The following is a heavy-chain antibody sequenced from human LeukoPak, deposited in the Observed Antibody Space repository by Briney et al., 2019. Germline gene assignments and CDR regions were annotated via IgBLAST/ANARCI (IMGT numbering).Heavy chain of an antibody. CDR3: ARDRGTTSSAGYYFDT. J-gene: IGHJ4*02. D-gene: IGHD6-6*01. Sequence: PGGSLRLSCAASGFTFSSFGMHWVRQAPGKGLEWVAIIWCDGSDKYYADSVKGRFTVSRDNSKNTLHLQVNSLRAEDTAVYYCARDRGTTSSAGYYFDTWGQGALVTVSS. CDR1: GFTFSSFG. V-gene: IGHV3-33*01. CDR2: IWCDGSDK.